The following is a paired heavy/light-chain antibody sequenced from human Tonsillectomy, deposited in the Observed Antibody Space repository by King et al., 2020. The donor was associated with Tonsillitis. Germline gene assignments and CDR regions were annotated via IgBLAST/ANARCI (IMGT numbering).Light chain of an antibody. CDR3: QQRRNWTPLT. CDR2: DAS. CDR1: QSVGNY. V-gene: IGKV3-11*01. Sequence: EIVLTQSPATLSLSPGQRATLSCRASQSVGNYLAWYQQKPGQPPRLLIYDASNRATGIPARFSGSGSGTDFTLTISSLEPEDFAVYYCQQRRNWTPLTFGGGAKVEIK. J-gene: IGKJ4*01.
Heavy chain of an antibody. CDR1: GGTFSSYA. D-gene: IGHD3-22*01. CDR3: ARDPSHYDSSGYYRPYYFDD. CDR2: IIPMFAAA. Sequence: QVQLVQSGAEVKKPGSSVKVSCKASGGTFSSYAISWVRQAPGQGLEWIGGIIPMFAAANYAQKFQDRVTISADSTTVYMELSSLRSEDTAVYYCARDPSHYDSSGYYRPYYFDDWGQGTLVTVSS. J-gene: IGHJ4*02. V-gene: IGHV1-69*01.